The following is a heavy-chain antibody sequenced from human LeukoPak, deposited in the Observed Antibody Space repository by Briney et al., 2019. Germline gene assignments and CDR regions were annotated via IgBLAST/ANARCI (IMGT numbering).Heavy chain of an antibody. J-gene: IGHJ4*02. D-gene: IGHD5-18*01. Sequence: VASVKVSCKASGYTFTSYYMHWLRQAPGQGLEWMGIINPSGGSTSYAQKFQGRVTMTRDTSTSTVYMELSSLRSEDTAVYYCAREEGTAMVRIWGQGTLVTVSS. CDR3: AREEGTAMVRI. CDR2: INPSGGST. CDR1: GYTFTSYY. V-gene: IGHV1-46*01.